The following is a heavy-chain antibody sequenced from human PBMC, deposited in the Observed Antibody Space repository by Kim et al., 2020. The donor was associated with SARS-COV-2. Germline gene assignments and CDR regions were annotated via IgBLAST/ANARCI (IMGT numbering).Heavy chain of an antibody. CDR3: ARDRSYYYDSSGYSSPYYYYGMDV. Sequence: GGSLRLSCAASGFTVSSNYMSWVRQAPGKGLEWVSVIYSGGSTYYADSVKGRFTISRDNSKNTLYLQMNSLRAEDTAVYYCARDRSYYYDSSGYSSPYYYYGMDVWGQGTTVTVSS. CDR2: IYSGGST. CDR1: GFTVSSNY. J-gene: IGHJ6*02. V-gene: IGHV3-53*01. D-gene: IGHD3-22*01.